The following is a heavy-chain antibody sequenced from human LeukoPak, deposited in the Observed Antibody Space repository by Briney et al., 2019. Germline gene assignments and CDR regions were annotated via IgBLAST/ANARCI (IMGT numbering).Heavy chain of an antibody. J-gene: IGHJ6*03. V-gene: IGHV4-59*01. CDR1: GGSISSYY. CDR3: ARGRYSGYHSPWSAADYYYMDV. CDR2: IYYSGST. Sequence: PSETLSLTCTVSGGSISSYYWSWIRQPPGKGLEWIGYIYYSGSTNYNPSLKSRVTISVDTSKNQFSLKLSSVAAADTAVYYCARGRYSGYHSPWSAADYYYMDVWGKGTTVTVSS. D-gene: IGHD5-12*01.